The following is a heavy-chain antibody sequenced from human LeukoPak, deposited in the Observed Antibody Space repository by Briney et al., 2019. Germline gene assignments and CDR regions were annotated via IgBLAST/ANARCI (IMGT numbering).Heavy chain of an antibody. Sequence: PGGSLRLSCAASGFXFSSYSMNWVRQAPGKGLEWVSSISSISSYIYYADSVKGRFTISRDNAKNSLYLQMNSLRAEDTAVYYCARPPPGVAAAGTSYFDYWGQGTLVTVSS. V-gene: IGHV3-21*01. J-gene: IGHJ4*02. CDR3: ARPPPGVAAAGTSYFDY. CDR2: ISSISSYI. D-gene: IGHD6-13*01. CDR1: GFXFSSYS.